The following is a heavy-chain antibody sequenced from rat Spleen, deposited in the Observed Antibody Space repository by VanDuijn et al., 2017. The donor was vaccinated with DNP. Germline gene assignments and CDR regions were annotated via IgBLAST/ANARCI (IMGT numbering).Heavy chain of an antibody. V-gene: IGHV2-6*01. Sequence: QVQLKESGPGLVQPSQTLSLTCTVPGFSLTSYTVSWVRQPPGKGLEWIAAMSSGGSTYYDSALKSRLSISRDTSKCQFFLEMSGLQTEDTALYFCARYYGYNGFDYWGQGAMVTVSS. J-gene: IGHJ2*01. CDR1: GFSLTSYT. CDR3: ARYYGYNGFDY. CDR2: MSSGGST. D-gene: IGHD1-9*01.